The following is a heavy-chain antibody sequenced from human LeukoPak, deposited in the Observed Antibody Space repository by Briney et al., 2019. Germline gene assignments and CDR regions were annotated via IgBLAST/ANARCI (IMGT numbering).Heavy chain of an antibody. CDR2: INPNSGGT. Sequence: ASVKVSCKASGYTFTGYYMHWVRQAPGQGLEWMGRINPNSGGTNYAQKFQGRVTMTRDTSISTAYMELSRLRSDDTAVYYCARDLQIPPQLLNRFDPWGQGTLVTVSS. CDR1: GYTFTGYY. CDR3: ARDLQIPPQLLNRFDP. J-gene: IGHJ5*02. V-gene: IGHV1-2*06. D-gene: IGHD1-26*01.